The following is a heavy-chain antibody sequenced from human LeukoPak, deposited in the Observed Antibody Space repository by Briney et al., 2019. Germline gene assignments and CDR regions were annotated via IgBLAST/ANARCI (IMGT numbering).Heavy chain of an antibody. CDR1: GGTFSSYA. D-gene: IGHD3-22*01. J-gene: IGHJ6*03. CDR3: ARDGYYDSSGYYYYYMDV. CDR2: IIPIFGTA. V-gene: IGHV1-69*01. Sequence: SVKVSCKASGGTFSSYAISWVRQAPGQGLEWMGGIIPIFGTANYAQKFQGRVTITADESTSTAYMELSSLRSEDTAVYYCARDGYYDSSGYYYYYMDVWGKGTTVTVSS.